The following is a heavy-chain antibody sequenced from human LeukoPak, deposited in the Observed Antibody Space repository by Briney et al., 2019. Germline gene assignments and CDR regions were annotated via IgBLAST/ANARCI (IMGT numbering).Heavy chain of an antibody. CDR1: GFTVSSNY. CDR2: IYSGGST. D-gene: IGHD5-18*01. V-gene: IGHV3-53*01. CDR3: AKDKVDTLPRYLDY. Sequence: GGSLRLSCAASGFTVSSNYMSWVRQAPGKGLEWVSVIYSGGSTYYADSVKGRFTISRDNSKNTLYLQMNSLRAEDTAVYYCAKDKVDTLPRYLDYWGQGTLVTVSS. J-gene: IGHJ4*02.